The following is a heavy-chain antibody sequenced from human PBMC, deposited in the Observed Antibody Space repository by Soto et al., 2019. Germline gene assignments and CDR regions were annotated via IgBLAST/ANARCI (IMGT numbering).Heavy chain of an antibody. CDR1: GHIFTTYT. CDR3: ARQKGINNYYGMDV. V-gene: IGHV1-18*04. CDR2: ISGNNGNT. Sequence: GAPVKASCKASGHIFTTYTISWVRQAPGQGLEWMGWISGNNGNTNDAQRLRGRVTMTTDTSASTAYMEVRSLRSDDTAIYFCARQKGINNYYGMDVWGQGTKVTVS. J-gene: IGHJ6*02. D-gene: IGHD3-10*01.